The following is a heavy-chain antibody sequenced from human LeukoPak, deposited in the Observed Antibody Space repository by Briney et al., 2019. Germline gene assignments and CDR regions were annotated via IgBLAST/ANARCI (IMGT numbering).Heavy chain of an antibody. D-gene: IGHD4-17*01. CDR1: GYTFTSYP. CDR3: ARGYDYGDYVGDFDY. J-gene: IGHJ4*02. CDR2: ITVYNGNT. Sequence: ASVKVSCKASGYTFTSYPTSWVRQAPGQGLEWMGWITVYNGNTNYAQKLQGRVTMTTDTSTSTAYMELRSLRSDDTAVYYCARGYDYGDYVGDFDYWGQGTLVTVSS. V-gene: IGHV1-18*01.